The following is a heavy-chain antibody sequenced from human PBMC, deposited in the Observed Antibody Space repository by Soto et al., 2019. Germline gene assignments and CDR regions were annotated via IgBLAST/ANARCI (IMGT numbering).Heavy chain of an antibody. J-gene: IGHJ4*02. D-gene: IGHD3-16*01. V-gene: IGHV3-15*01. CDR3: VADVAEVGKGEFDY. Sequence: GGSLRLSCTASGFTFSVARMTWVRQAPGKGLEWLGRVKSRTSGGTVDYAAPVKGRFTISRDDSKNTVILQMSSLKMEDTAVYYCVADVAEVGKGEFDYWGQGALVTVAS. CDR2: VKSRTSGGTV. CDR1: GFTFSVAR.